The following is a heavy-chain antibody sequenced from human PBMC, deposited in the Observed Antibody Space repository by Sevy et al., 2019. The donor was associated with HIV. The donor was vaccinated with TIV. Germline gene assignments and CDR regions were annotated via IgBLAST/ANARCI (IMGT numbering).Heavy chain of an antibody. CDR3: AGENAWGRGYS. D-gene: IGHD1-26*01. V-gene: IGHV4-59*08. Sequence: SETLSLTCTVSGGSITSLYWNWIRQPPGKGLEWIANIYYNGHINYNPSLKSRDTLSLDTSKNQFSLRLSSVTAADTAMYYCAGENAWGRGYSWGQGTLVTVS. CDR2: IYYNGHI. CDR1: GGSITSLY. J-gene: IGHJ4*02.